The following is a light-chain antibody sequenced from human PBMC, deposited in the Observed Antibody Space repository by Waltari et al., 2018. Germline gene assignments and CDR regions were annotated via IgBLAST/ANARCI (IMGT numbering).Light chain of an antibody. J-gene: IGKJ1*01. V-gene: IGKV1-39*01. CDR3: QQSYTSPWT. CDR2: AAS. CDR1: QYISTY. Sequence: DIQLTQSPSSLSAFLGDRVSITCRASQYISTYVNWYQHKPGQAPKVLIYAASRLQSGVPSRFSGFGSGTEFTLTSSNLQPADFATYYCQQSYTSPWTFGQGTKVEVK.